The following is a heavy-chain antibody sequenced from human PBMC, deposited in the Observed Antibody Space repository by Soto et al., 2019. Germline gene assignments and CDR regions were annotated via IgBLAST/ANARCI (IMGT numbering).Heavy chain of an antibody. V-gene: IGHV3-21*01. Sequence: GGSLRLSCAASGFTFSIYSMNWVRQAPGKGLEWVSSISSSSSYIYYADSVKGRFTISRDNAKNSLYLQMNSLRAEDTAVYYCARDKITMVRGVGHYYGMDVWGQGTTVTVSS. CDR1: GFTFSIYS. J-gene: IGHJ6*02. CDR3: ARDKITMVRGVGHYYGMDV. CDR2: ISSSSSYI. D-gene: IGHD3-10*01.